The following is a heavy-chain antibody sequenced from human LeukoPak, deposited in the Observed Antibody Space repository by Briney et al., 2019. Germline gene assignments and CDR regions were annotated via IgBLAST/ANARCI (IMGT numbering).Heavy chain of an antibody. V-gene: IGHV3-21*01. D-gene: IGHD1-26*01. Sequence: GGSLRLSCAASGFSFSNNWMNWVRQAPGKGLEWVSSISSSSSYIYYADSVKGRFTISRDNAKNSLYLQMNSLRAEDTAVYYCARLGKGATYIYWGQGTLVTVSS. J-gene: IGHJ4*02. CDR1: GFSFSNNW. CDR2: ISSSSSYI. CDR3: ARLGKGATYIY.